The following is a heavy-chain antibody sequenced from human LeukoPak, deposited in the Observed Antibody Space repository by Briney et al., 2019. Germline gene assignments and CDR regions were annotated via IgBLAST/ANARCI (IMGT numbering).Heavy chain of an antibody. V-gene: IGHV1-46*01. D-gene: IGHD2-8*01. CDR2: INPSDGTT. CDR3: ARIHKYCTDGVCSDY. Sequence: ASVKVSCKASGYAFTTYFIQWVRQAPGQGPEWMGIINPSDGTTSYAQKFQGRVTMTRDTSTSTVYMELSSLRSEDTAVFYCARIHKYCTDGVCSDYWGQGTLVTVSS. CDR1: GYAFTTYF. J-gene: IGHJ4*02.